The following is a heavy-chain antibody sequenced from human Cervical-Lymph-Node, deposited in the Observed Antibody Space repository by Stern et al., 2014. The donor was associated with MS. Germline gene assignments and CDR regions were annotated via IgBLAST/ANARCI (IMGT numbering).Heavy chain of an antibody. D-gene: IGHD1-26*01. J-gene: IGHJ4*02. CDR2: IRSKAYGGTT. CDR1: GFTFGDYA. V-gene: IGHV3-49*05. Sequence: EMQLVESGGGLVKPGRSLRLSCTASGFTFGDYAMSWFRQAPGKGLEWVGFIRSKAYGGTTEYAASVKGRFTISRDDSKSIAYLQMNSLKTEDTAVYYCTREGPRGPPLYSGSYDYWGQGTLVTVSS. CDR3: TREGPRGPPLYSGSYDY.